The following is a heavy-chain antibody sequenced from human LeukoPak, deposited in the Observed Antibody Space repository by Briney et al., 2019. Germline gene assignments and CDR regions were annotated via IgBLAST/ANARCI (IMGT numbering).Heavy chain of an antibody. J-gene: IGHJ5*02. D-gene: IGHD3-16*01. CDR2: ISSSGST. V-gene: IGHV4-61*02. Sequence: PSETLSLTCTVSGDSISSGDYYWSWIRQPAGKGLEWIGRISSSGSTNYNPSLKSRVTISVDTSKNQFSLKLSSVTAADTAVYYCARGVYDTRWFDPWGQGTLVTVSS. CDR1: GDSISSGDYY. CDR3: ARGVYDTRWFDP.